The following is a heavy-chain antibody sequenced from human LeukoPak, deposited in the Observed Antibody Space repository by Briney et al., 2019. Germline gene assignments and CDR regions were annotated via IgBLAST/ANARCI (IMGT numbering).Heavy chain of an antibody. J-gene: IGHJ4*02. D-gene: IGHD6-13*01. CDR3: ARGGEGIAAAVSYFDY. CDR1: GFTFSSYW. Sequence: GGSLRLSCAASGFTFSSYWMHWVRQAPGKGLVWVSRINTDGSSTSYADSVKGRFTISRDNAKNTLYLQMNSLTAEDPGVYYCARGGEGIAAAVSYFDYWGQGTLVTVSS. V-gene: IGHV3-74*01. CDR2: INTDGSST.